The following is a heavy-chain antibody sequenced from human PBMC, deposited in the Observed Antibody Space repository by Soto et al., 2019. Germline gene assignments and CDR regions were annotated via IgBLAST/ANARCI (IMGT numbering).Heavy chain of an antibody. Sequence: SETLSLTCTVSGGSFSNSNYYWGWIRQSPGKGLEWIGSVYYRGRSYSKSSVKSRVTISVDTSKNQFSLNLNSVTASDTAVYFCVSQRTSVLTQAYFDYWGPGALVTVSS. J-gene: IGHJ4*02. CDR2: VYYRGRS. D-gene: IGHD2-8*01. CDR1: GGSFSNSNYY. CDR3: VSQRTSVLTQAYFDY. V-gene: IGHV4-39*01.